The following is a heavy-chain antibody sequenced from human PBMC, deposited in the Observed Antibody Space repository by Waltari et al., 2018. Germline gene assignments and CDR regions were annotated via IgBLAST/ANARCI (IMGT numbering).Heavy chain of an antibody. CDR3: ARDLSLHYFDY. Sequence: EVRLVESGGGLVQPGGSLRLSCTASGFTFSSYWMTWVRQAPGKGVEWVANIRKDGSEKYSVDSVEGRFAISRDNAKSSLYLQMNSLRVEDTAVYYCARDLSLHYFDYWGQGTLVTVSS. CDR1: GFTFSSYW. V-gene: IGHV3-7*01. J-gene: IGHJ4*02. CDR2: IRKDGSEK.